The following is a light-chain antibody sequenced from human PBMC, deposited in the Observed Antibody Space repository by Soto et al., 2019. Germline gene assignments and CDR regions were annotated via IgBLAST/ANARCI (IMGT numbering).Light chain of an antibody. CDR2: EVY. J-gene: IGLJ1*01. Sequence: QSVLTQPPSASGSPGQSVTISCTGTSSDVGGYNYVSWYQHHPGKAPKLIIYEVYKRPSGVPDRSSGSKSGNTAALTVSGLQAEYEADYYCSSYLGITIYVFGTGTNLTVL. CDR3: SSYLGITIYV. V-gene: IGLV2-8*01. CDR1: SSDVGGYNY.